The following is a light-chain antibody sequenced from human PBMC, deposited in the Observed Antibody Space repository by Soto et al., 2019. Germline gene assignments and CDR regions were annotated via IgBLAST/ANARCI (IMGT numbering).Light chain of an antibody. CDR3: MQAAQLPLT. CDR1: QNLLFSNGHTY. CDR2: EVS. J-gene: IGKJ4*01. Sequence: DVVLTQTPPSLSVTPGQPASISCKSSQNLLFSNGHTYLYWYLQRPGQPPHLLMNEVSNRASGVPDRFSGSGSGTDFTLKISRVEAEDFGVYYCMQAAQLPLTFGGGTRVEI. V-gene: IGKV2D-29*01.